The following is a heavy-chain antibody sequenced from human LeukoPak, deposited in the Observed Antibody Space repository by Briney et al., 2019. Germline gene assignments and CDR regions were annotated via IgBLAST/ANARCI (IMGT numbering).Heavy chain of an antibody. CDR1: GFTFSSYG. CDR2: ISYDGSNK. V-gene: IGHV3-30*18. CDR3: AKTTIFGVVMRGYYFDY. D-gene: IGHD3-3*01. Sequence: GGSLRLSCAASGFTFSSYGLHWVRQAPGKGLEWVAVISYDGSNKYYADSVKGRFTISRDNSKNTLYLQMNSLRAEDTAVYYCAKTTIFGVVMRGYYFDYWGQGTLVTVSS. J-gene: IGHJ4*02.